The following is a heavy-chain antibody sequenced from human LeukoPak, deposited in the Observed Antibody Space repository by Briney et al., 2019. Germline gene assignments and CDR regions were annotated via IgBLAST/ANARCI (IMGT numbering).Heavy chain of an antibody. CDR2: INSDGSST. Sequence: PGGSLRLSCAASGFTFSSYWMHWVRQAPGKGLVWVSRINSDGSSTSYADSVKGRFTISRVNAKNTLYLQMNSLRAEDTAVYYCARAYYYDSSGSPGVDPWGQGTLVTVSS. CDR3: ARAYYYDSSGSPGVDP. D-gene: IGHD3-22*01. V-gene: IGHV3-74*01. CDR1: GFTFSSYW. J-gene: IGHJ5*02.